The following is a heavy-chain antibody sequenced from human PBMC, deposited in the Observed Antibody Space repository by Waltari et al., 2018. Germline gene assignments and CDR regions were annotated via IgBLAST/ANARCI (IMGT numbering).Heavy chain of an antibody. CDR2: IYHSGST. CDR3: ARQNSGIAAGGAHFDY. Sequence: QVQLQESGPGLVKPSETLSLTCAVSGYSISSGYYWGWIRQPPGKGLEWIGGIYHSGSTYYNPSLKSRVTISVDTSKNQFSLKRSSVTAADTAVYYCARQNSGIAAGGAHFDYWGQGTLVTVSS. D-gene: IGHD6-13*01. V-gene: IGHV4-38-2*01. J-gene: IGHJ4*02. CDR1: GYSISSGYY.